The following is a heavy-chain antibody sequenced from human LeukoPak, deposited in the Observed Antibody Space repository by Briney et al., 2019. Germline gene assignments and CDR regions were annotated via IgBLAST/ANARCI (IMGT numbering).Heavy chain of an antibody. J-gene: IGHJ4*02. V-gene: IGHV4-61*02. CDR2: IYTSGST. CDR1: GGSISSGSYY. CDR3: ARGIKGSWIDY. D-gene: IGHD1-1*01. Sequence: SETLSLTCTVSGGSISSGSYYWSWIRQPAGTGLEWIGRIYTSGSTNYNPSLKSRVTISVDTSKNQFSLKLSSVTAADTAVYYCARGIKGSWIDYWGQGTLVTVSS.